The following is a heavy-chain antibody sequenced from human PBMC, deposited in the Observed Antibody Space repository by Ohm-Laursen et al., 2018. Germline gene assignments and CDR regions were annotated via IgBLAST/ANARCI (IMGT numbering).Heavy chain of an antibody. D-gene: IGHD2-2*01. CDR2: ISWNSGSI. CDR3: AKDIGCSSTSCYPYYYYGMDV. J-gene: IGHJ6*02. CDR1: GFTFDDYA. V-gene: IGHV3-9*01. Sequence: SLRLSCAASGFTFDDYAMHWVRQAPGKGLEWASGISWNSGSIGDADSVKGRFTISRDNAKNSLYLQMNSLRAEDTALYYCAKDIGCSSTSCYPYYYYGMDVWGQGTTVTVSS.